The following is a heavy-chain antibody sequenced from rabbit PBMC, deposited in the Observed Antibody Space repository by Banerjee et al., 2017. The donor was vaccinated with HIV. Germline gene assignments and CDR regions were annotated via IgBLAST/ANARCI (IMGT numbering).Heavy chain of an antibody. Sequence: QSLEESGGDLVKPGASLTLTCTASGFSFSGSYWIWWVRQAPGKGLEYIGDVSTGGRTVYATWAKGRFTVSKTSSTTVTLQMTSLTAADTATYFCARWGGYYFNLWGQGTLVTVS. CDR2: DVSTGGRT. V-gene: IGHV1S40*01. D-gene: IGHD3-1*01. CDR1: GFSFSGSYW. CDR3: ARWGGYYFNL. J-gene: IGHJ4*01.